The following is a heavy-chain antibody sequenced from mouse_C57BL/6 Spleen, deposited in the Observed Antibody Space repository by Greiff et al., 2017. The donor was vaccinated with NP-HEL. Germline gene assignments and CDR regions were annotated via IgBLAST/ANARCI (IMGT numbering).Heavy chain of an antibody. CDR2: INPNNGGT. V-gene: IGHV1-26*01. Sequence: EVQLQQSGPELVKPGASVKISCKASGYTFTDYYMNWVKQSHGKSLEWIGDINPNNGGTSYNQKFKGKATLTVDKSSSTAYMELRSLTSEDSAVYYCARRGNDDSTLAYWGQGTLVTVSA. D-gene: IGHD2-3*01. CDR3: ARRGNDDSTLAY. CDR1: GYTFTDYY. J-gene: IGHJ3*01.